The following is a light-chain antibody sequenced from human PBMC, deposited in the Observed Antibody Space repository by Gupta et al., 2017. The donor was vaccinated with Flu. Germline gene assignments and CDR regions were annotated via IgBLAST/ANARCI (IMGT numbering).Light chain of an antibody. CDR3: QVWDSSSEHYV. CDR1: NIGGKS. V-gene: IGLV3-21*02. J-gene: IGLJ1*01. Sequence: SYVVPQPPSVSVAPGQTARITCGGNNIGGKSVHWYQQKPGQAPVLVVYDDRDRPSGIPERFSGSNSGNTATLAISRVEAGDEADYYCQVWDSSSEHYVFGTGTKVTVL. CDR2: DDR.